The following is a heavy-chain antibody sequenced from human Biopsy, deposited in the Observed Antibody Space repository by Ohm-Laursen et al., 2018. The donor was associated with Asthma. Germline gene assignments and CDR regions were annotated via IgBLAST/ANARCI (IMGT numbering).Heavy chain of an antibody. CDR2: IKHDGSEK. J-gene: IGHJ1*01. Sequence: SLRLSFAASGFTLGDYWMSWVRQVPGKGLEWVANIKHDGSEKNRVDSLKGRFTISRDNAKNSLYLQMNSLRAEDTAVYYCARTFHFWSPYHAEHYQLWGQGTLVTVSS. V-gene: IGHV3-7*01. CDR1: GFTLGDYW. CDR3: ARTFHFWSPYHAEHYQL. D-gene: IGHD3-3*02.